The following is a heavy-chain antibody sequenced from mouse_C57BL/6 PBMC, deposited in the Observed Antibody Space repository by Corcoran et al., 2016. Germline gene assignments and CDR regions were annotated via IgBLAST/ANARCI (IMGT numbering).Heavy chain of an antibody. CDR3: ARSYYGSSYGYAMDY. CDR2: IYPRDGDT. Sequence: QVQLQQSGAELVKPGASVKISCKASGYAFSSYWMNWVKQRPGKGLEWIGQIYPRDGDTNYNGKFKGKATLTADKSASTAYMELNSLTSEDSAVYYCARSYYGSSYGYAMDYWGQGTSVTVSS. V-gene: IGHV1-80*01. D-gene: IGHD1-1*01. CDR1: GYAFSSYW. J-gene: IGHJ4*01.